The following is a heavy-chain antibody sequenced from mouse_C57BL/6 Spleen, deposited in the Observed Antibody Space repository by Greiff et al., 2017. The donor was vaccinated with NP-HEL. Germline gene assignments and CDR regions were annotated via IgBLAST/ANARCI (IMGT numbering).Heavy chain of an antibody. CDR2: ILPGSGST. V-gene: IGHV1-9*01. CDR1: GYTFTGYW. CDR3: ASLYYGNYFAY. Sequence: QVQLQQSGAELMKPGASVKLSCKATGYTFTGYWIEWVKQRPGHGLEWIGEILPGSGSTNYNEKFKGKATFTADTSSNTANMQLSSLTTEDSAIYYCASLYYGNYFAYWGQGTLVTVSA. J-gene: IGHJ3*01. D-gene: IGHD2-1*01.